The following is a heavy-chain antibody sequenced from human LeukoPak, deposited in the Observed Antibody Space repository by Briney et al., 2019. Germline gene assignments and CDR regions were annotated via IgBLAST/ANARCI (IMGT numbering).Heavy chain of an antibody. CDR3: ARDEESSY. D-gene: IGHD6-6*01. V-gene: IGHV1-46*01. Sequence: ASVKVSCKASGGTFSSYAISWVRQAPGQGLEWMGIINPSGGSTSYAQKFQGRVTMTRDTSASTVYMELSSLRSEDTAVYYCARDEESSYWGQGTMVTVSS. J-gene: IGHJ3*01. CDR1: GGTFSSYA. CDR2: INPSGGST.